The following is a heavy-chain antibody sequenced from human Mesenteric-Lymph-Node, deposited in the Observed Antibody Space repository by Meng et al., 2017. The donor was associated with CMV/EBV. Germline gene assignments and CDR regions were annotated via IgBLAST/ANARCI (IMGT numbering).Heavy chain of an antibody. CDR1: GFNCLNYA. J-gene: IGHJ4*02. CDR2: ISASGSSR. V-gene: IGHV3-23*01. CDR3: AKDPEGY. Sequence: EVQLLESGGGLAQPGGSVRVSCAVSGFNCLNYAMTWVRQAPGKGLEWVSTISASGSSRYYADSVQGRFSVSRDNYKNTFYLQMHSLRAEDTAVYYCAKDPEGYWGQGTLVTVSS.